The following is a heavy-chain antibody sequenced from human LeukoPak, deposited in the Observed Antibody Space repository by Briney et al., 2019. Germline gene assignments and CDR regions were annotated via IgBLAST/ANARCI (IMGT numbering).Heavy chain of an antibody. CDR3: AKHSNWNAGVDWFDP. CDR1: GGSITTDNCY. CDR2: IYYNGNT. V-gene: IGHV4-39*01. D-gene: IGHD1-20*01. J-gene: IGHJ5*02. Sequence: SETLSLTCTVSGGSITTDNCYWGWIRQPPGKGLEWIGSIYYNGNTYYNPFLKSRVTISIDTSKNQFSLKLNSVTAADTAVYYCAKHSNWNAGVDWFDPWGQGTLVTVSS.